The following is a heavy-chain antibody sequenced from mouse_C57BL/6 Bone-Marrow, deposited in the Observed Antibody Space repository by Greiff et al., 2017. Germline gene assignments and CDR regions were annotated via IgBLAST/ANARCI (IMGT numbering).Heavy chain of an antibody. CDR3: ARSMVTPAWFAY. CDR1: GFTFTDYY. D-gene: IGHD2-3*01. V-gene: IGHV7-3*01. CDR2: IRNKANGYTT. J-gene: IGHJ3*01. Sequence: EVHLVESGGGLVQPGGSLSLSCAASGFTFTDYYMSWVRQPPGKALEWLGFIRNKANGYTTEYSASVKGRFTISRDNSQSILYLQMNALRAEDSATYYCARSMVTPAWFAYWGQGTLVTVSA.